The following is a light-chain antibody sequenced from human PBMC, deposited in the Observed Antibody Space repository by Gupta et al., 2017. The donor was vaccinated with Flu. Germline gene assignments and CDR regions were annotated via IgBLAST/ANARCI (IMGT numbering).Light chain of an antibody. J-gene: IGLJ1*01. CDR1: SLRGYF. Sequence: QGDSLRGYFASGYQQRPGQAPLLVIYGKNNRPSGIPDRFSGSSSGSTASLTITGAQAEDEADYYCNSRDTSSNHYVFGTGTRVTVL. CDR2: GKN. CDR3: NSRDTSSNHYV. V-gene: IGLV3-19*01.